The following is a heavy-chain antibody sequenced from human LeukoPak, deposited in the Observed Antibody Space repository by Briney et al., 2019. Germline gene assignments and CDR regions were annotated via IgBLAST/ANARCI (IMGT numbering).Heavy chain of an antibody. V-gene: IGHV4-34*01. CDR3: ARVGTTAGVPDY. CDR1: GGSFSGYY. Sequence: PSETLSLTCAVYGGSFSGYYWSRIRQPPGKGLEWIGDINHSGSTNYNPSLKSRVTISVDTSKNQFSLKLSSVTAADTAVYYCARVGTTAGVPDYWGQGALVTVSS. CDR2: INHSGST. J-gene: IGHJ4*02. D-gene: IGHD1-7*01.